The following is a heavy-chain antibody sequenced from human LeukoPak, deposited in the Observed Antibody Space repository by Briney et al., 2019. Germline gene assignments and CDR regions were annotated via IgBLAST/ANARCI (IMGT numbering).Heavy chain of an antibody. CDR1: GFTFSSYS. D-gene: IGHD2-2*01. V-gene: IGHV3-30*03. J-gene: IGHJ4*02. Sequence: PGGSLRLSCAASGFTFSSYSMHWVRQAPGKGLEWVAVISYDVSNKYYAHSVKGRFTISRNNSKNTLYLQINSLPAEHPAGYYCVRLPPAKGAQFKAWGRGDLVTVSS. CDR2: ISYDVSNK. CDR3: VRLPPAKGAQFKA.